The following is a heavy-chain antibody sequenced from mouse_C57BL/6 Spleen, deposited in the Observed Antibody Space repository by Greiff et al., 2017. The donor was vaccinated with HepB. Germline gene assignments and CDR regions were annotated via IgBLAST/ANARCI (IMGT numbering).Heavy chain of an antibody. V-gene: IGHV5-9-1*02. CDR1: GFTFSSYA. D-gene: IGHD1-1*01. CDR2: ISSGGDYI. J-gene: IGHJ3*01. CDR3: TRDGLAYYGSSPAWFAY. Sequence: EVQVVESGEGLVKPGGSLKLSCAASGFTFSSYAMSWVRQTPEKRLEWVAYISSGGDYIYYADTVKGRFTISRDNARNTLYLQMSSLKSEDTAMYYCTRDGLAYYGSSPAWFAYWGQGTLVTVSA.